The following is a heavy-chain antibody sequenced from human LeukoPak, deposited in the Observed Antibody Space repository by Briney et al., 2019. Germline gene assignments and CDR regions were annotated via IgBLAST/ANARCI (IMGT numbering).Heavy chain of an antibody. CDR2: ISAYNGNT. V-gene: IGHV1-18*04. CDR1: GYTFTGYY. CDR3: ARDGYYYDSSGYYQYNWFDP. J-gene: IGHJ5*02. D-gene: IGHD3-22*01. Sequence: ASVKVSCKASGYTFTGYYMHWVRQAPGQGLEWMGWISAYNGNTNYAQKLQGRVTMTTDTSTSTAYMELRSLRSDDTAVYYCARDGYYYDSSGYYQYNWFDPWGQGTLVTVSS.